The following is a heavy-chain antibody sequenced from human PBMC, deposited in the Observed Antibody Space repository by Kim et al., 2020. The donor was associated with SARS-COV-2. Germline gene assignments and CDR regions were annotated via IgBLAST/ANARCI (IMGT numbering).Heavy chain of an antibody. CDR1: GYTFTSYG. CDR3: ASGGYSSSWYLNYYYGMDV. D-gene: IGHD6-13*01. Sequence: ASVKVSCKASGYTFTSYGISWVRQAPGQGLEWMGWISAYNGNTNYAQKLQGRVTMTTDTSTSTAYMELRSLRSDDTAVYYCASGGYSSSWYLNYYYGMDVWGQGTTVTVSS. V-gene: IGHV1-18*04. J-gene: IGHJ6*02. CDR2: ISAYNGNT.